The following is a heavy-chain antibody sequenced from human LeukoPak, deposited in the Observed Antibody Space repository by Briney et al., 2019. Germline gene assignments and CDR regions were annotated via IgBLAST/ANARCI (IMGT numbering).Heavy chain of an antibody. J-gene: IGHJ4*02. Sequence: GGSLRLSCAASGFTLSSYDMHWVRQAPGRGLEWVAMIWYDESNKYYADSVKGRFTISRDNSKNTLYLQMNSLRVDDTAIYYCARTAWNYFGSGNYYAPDYWGQGTLVTVSS. D-gene: IGHD3-10*01. CDR2: IWYDESNK. CDR1: GFTLSSYD. CDR3: ARTAWNYFGSGNYYAPDY. V-gene: IGHV3-33*08.